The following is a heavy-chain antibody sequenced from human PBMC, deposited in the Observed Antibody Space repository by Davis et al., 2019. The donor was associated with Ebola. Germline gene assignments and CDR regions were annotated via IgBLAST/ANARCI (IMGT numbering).Heavy chain of an antibody. V-gene: IGHV5-51*01. J-gene: IGHJ4*02. Sequence: KVSCKGSGYSFTSYWIGWVRQMPGKGLEWMGIVYPGDSDPVYSPSFQGQVTISADKSISTAYLQWSSLKASDTAMYYCARHGTYYDSSGIDYWGEGTLVTVSS. D-gene: IGHD3-22*01. CDR2: VYPGDSDP. CDR3: ARHGTYYDSSGIDY. CDR1: GYSFTSYW.